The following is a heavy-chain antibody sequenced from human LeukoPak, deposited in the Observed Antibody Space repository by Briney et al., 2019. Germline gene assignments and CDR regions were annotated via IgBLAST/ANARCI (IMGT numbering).Heavy chain of an antibody. CDR2: IYYSGST. V-gene: IGHV4-39*01. J-gene: IGHJ6*02. CDR1: GGSISSSSYY. CDR3: ARQITTPHYYYYYGMDV. Sequence: SETLSLTCTVSGGSISSSSYYWGWIRQPPGKGLEWIGSIYYSGSTYYNPSLKSRVTISADTSKNQFSLKLSSVTAADTAVYYCARQITTPHYYYYYGMDVWGQGTTVTVSS. D-gene: IGHD3-16*01.